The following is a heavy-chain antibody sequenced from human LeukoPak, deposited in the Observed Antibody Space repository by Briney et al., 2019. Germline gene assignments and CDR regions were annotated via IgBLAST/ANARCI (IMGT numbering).Heavy chain of an antibody. CDR2: IYYSGST. Sequence: KTSETLSLTCTVSGGSISSYYWSWIRQPPGKGLEWIGYIYYSGSTNYNPSLKSRVTISVDTSKNQFSLKLSSVTAADTAVHYCARPRGAYCSSTSCYGGSWFDPWGQGTLVTVSS. V-gene: IGHV4-59*08. CDR1: GGSISSYY. CDR3: ARPRGAYCSSTSCYGGSWFDP. J-gene: IGHJ5*02. D-gene: IGHD2-2*01.